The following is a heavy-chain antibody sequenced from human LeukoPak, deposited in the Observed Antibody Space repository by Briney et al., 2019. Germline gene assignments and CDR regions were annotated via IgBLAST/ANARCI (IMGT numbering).Heavy chain of an antibody. Sequence: SETLSLTCTVSGGSISSYYWSWIRQPPGKGLEWIGYIYYSGSTNYNPSLKSRVTISVDTSKNQFSLKLSSVTAADTAVYYCARHSHYTLGDAFDIWGQGTMVTVSS. J-gene: IGHJ3*02. V-gene: IGHV4-59*08. CDR2: IYYSGST. D-gene: IGHD1-26*01. CDR3: ARHSHYTLGDAFDI. CDR1: GGSISSYY.